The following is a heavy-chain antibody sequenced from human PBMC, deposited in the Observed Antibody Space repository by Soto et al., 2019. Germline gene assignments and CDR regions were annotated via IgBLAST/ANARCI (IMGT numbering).Heavy chain of an antibody. J-gene: IGHJ4*02. CDR3: AKNHYDYINSGPAYYFDY. CDR2: ISYDGSNK. Sequence: GGSLRLSCAASGFTFSSYGMHWVRQAPGKGLEWVAVISYDGSNKYYADSVKGRFTISRDNSKNTLYLQMNSLRAEDTAGYYCAKNHYDYINSGPAYYFDYWGQGTLVTVSS. D-gene: IGHD3-16*01. V-gene: IGHV3-30*18. CDR1: GFTFSSYG.